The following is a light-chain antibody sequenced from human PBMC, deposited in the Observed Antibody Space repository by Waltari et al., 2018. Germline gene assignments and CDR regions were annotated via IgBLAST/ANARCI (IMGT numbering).Light chain of an antibody. CDR2: HDS. V-gene: IGLV3-1*01. CDR3: AAWDDSLNGWV. Sequence: SYELTQPPSVSVSPGQTASITCSGDKLGDKYTSWYQQKPGQSPVLVIYHDSKRPSGIPDRFSGSKSGTSASLAISGLQSEYEAYYYCAAWDDSLNGWVFGGGTKVTVL. CDR1: KLGDKY. J-gene: IGLJ3*02.